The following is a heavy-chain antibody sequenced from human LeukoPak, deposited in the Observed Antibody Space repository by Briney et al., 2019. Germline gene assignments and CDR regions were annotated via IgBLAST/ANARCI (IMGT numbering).Heavy chain of an antibody. V-gene: IGHV3-33*01. J-gene: IGHJ6*02. CDR2: IWYDGSNK. Sequence: PGGSLRLSCAASGFNFSSYGMHWVRQAPGKGLEWVAVIWYDGSNKYYADSVKGRVTISRDNPKNTLYLQMNSLRAEDTAVYYCARSYHMVTTSYGMDVWGQGTTVTVSS. CDR1: GFNFSSYG. D-gene: IGHD4-17*01. CDR3: ARSYHMVTTSYGMDV.